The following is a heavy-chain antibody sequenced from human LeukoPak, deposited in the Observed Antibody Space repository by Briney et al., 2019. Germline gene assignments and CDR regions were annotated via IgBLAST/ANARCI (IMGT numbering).Heavy chain of an antibody. V-gene: IGHV4-31*03. CDR2: IYYSGST. D-gene: IGHD3-10*01. Sequence: SETLSLTCTVSGGSISSGGYYWSWIRQHPGKGLEWIGYIYYSGSTYHNPSLKSRVTISVDTSKNQFSLKLSSVTAADTAVYYCASRRARGNWFDPWGQGTLVTVSS. CDR3: ASRRARGNWFDP. J-gene: IGHJ5*02. CDR1: GGSISSGGYY.